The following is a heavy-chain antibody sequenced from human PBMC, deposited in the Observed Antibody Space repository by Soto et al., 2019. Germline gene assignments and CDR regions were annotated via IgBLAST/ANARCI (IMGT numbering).Heavy chain of an antibody. CDR3: ARDIVLLLAARQEGYNWFAS. CDR2: INHSGST. CDR1: GGSFSGYY. J-gene: IGHJ5*01. V-gene: IGHV4-34*01. Sequence: SENLSLTCAVYGGSFSGYYWSWIRQPPGKGLEWIGEINHSGSTNYNPSLKSRVTISVDTSKNQFSLKLSSVTAADTAVYYCARDIVLLLAARQEGYNWFASWGQGTLVTGSS. D-gene: IGHD2-2*01.